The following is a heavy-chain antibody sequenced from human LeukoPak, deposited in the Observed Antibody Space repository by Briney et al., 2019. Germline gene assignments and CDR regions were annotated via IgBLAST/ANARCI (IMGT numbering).Heavy chain of an antibody. D-gene: IGHD3-10*02. J-gene: IGHJ4*01. V-gene: IGHV3-23*01. CDR2: FGTDDNT. CDR1: GFTFSGYA. Sequence: GGSLRLSCEASGFTFSGYAVSWVRQAPGKGLEWVSGFGTDDNTHYQAPVRGRFDISSNTSKATVYLQMNSLRAEDTGLYYCARELQYWVAMYGWVQG. CDR3: ARELQYWVAMYG.